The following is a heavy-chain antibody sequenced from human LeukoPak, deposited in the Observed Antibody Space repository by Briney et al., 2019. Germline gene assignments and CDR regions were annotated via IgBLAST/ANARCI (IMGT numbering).Heavy chain of an antibody. J-gene: IGHJ4*02. CDR3: ARDHGGSGSLDY. CDR1: GFTFSSYG. Sequence: GGSLRLSCAASGFTFSSYGMHWVRQAPGKGLEWVAVIWYDGSNKYYADSVKGRFTISRDNSKNTLYLQMNSLRAEDTAVHYCARDHGGSGSLDYWGQGTLVTVSS. CDR2: IWYDGSNK. D-gene: IGHD3-10*01. V-gene: IGHV3-33*01.